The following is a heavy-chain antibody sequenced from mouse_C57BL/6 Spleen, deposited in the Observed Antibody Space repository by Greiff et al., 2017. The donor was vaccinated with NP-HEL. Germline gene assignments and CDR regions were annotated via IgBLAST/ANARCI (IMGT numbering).Heavy chain of an antibody. CDR2: IRNKANNHAT. CDR1: GFTFSDAW. V-gene: IGHV6-6*01. D-gene: IGHD1-1*01. CDR3: TNYYGSSYWYFDV. Sequence: EVQLQQSGGGLVQPGGSMKLSCAASGFTFSDAWMDWVRQSPEKGLEWVAEIRNKANNHATYYAESVKGRFTISRDDSKSSVYLQMNSLRAEDTGIYYCTNYYGSSYWYFDVWGTGTTVTVSS. J-gene: IGHJ1*03.